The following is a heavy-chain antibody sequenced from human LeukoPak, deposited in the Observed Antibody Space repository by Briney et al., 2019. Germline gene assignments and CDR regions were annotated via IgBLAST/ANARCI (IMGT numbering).Heavy chain of an antibody. J-gene: IGHJ4*02. CDR3: ARDSMLSGRDY. D-gene: IGHD3-16*02. V-gene: IGHV4-34*01. Sequence: SETLSLTCAVYGGSFSGYYWSWIRQPPGKGLEWIGEINHSGSTNYNPSLKSRVTISVDTSKNQFSLKLSPVTAADTAVYYCARDSMLSGRDYWGQGTLVTVSS. CDR2: INHSGST. CDR1: GGSFSGYY.